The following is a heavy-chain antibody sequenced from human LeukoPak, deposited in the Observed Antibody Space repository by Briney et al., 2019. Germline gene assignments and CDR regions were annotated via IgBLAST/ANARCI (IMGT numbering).Heavy chain of an antibody. CDR1: GFTVSSEY. Sequence: GGSLRLSCAASGFTVSSEYMNWVRQAPGKGLEWVAVIYSGGSTYYADSVKGRFTISRDNSKNTLYLQMNRLRPEDAAVYYCAKAPVTTCRGAFCYPFDYWGLGTLVTVSS. J-gene: IGHJ4*02. D-gene: IGHD2-15*01. CDR2: IYSGGST. CDR3: AKAPVTTCRGAFCYPFDY. V-gene: IGHV3-53*01.